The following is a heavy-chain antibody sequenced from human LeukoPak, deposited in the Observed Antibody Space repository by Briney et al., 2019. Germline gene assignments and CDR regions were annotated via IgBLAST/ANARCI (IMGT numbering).Heavy chain of an antibody. J-gene: IGHJ4*02. Sequence: GSLRLSCAGSGFTFGGYGMHWFRQTPGKGLEWVAVIAYDGSRAFYADSVKGRFTISRDNSKNTMSVQMDGLRAEDTAVHYCTRYNNDHFDYWGQGTLVTVSS. CDR1: GFTFGGYG. CDR2: IAYDGSRA. D-gene: IGHD1-14*01. V-gene: IGHV3-33*01. CDR3: TRYNNDHFDY.